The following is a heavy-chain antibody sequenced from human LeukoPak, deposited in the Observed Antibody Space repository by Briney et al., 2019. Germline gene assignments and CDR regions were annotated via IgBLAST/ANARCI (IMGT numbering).Heavy chain of an antibody. Sequence: PSETLSLTCAVYGGSFSGYYWSWIRQPPGKGLEWIGEINHSGSTNYNPSLKSRVPISVDTSKNQFSLKLSSVTAADTAVYYCARLDIVVVVAGFDYWGQGTLVTVSS. J-gene: IGHJ4*02. V-gene: IGHV4-34*01. CDR2: INHSGST. CDR3: ARLDIVVVVAGFDY. CDR1: GGSFSGYY. D-gene: IGHD2-15*01.